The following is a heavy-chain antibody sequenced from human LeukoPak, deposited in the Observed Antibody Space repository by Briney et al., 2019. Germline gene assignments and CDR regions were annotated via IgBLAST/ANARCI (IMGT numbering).Heavy chain of an antibody. D-gene: IGHD3-22*01. Sequence: SETLSLTCTVSGGSISSYYWSWIRQPPGKGLEWIGYIYYSGSTNYNPSLKSRVTISVDTSKNQFSLKLSSVTAAGTAVYYCARATYYYDSSGYPDAFDIWGQGTMVTVSS. J-gene: IGHJ3*02. CDR3: ARATYYYDSSGYPDAFDI. CDR1: GGSISSYY. V-gene: IGHV4-59*01. CDR2: IYYSGST.